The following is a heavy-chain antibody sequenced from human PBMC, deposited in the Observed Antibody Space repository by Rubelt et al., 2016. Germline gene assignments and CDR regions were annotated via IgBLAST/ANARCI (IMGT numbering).Heavy chain of an antibody. Sequence: QVQLQQWGAGLLKPSETLSLTCAVYGGSFSGYYWSWIRQPPGERLEWIGSIYYSGNTYYNPSLKSRLTISVDTSKNQVSLKLTSGTAADTAVYFWARGLDSTKTGADWGQGTLVTVSS. CDR3: ARGLDSTKTGAD. CDR1: GGSFSGYY. J-gene: IGHJ4*02. D-gene: IGHD3-10*01. V-gene: IGHV4-34*01. CDR2: IYYSGNT.